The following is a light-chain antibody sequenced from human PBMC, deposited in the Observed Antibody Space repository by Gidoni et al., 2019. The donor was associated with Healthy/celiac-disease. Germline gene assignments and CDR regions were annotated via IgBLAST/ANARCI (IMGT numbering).Light chain of an antibody. CDR2: WAS. CDR1: QSVLYSSNNKNY. V-gene: IGKV4-1*01. Sequence: DIVTTQSPDSLAVSLGERATINCKSSQSVLYSSNNKNYLAWYQQKPGQSPKLLIYWASTRESGVPERFSGSGSGTDFTLTISSLQAEDVAVYYCQQYYSTPYTFGQGTKLEIK. J-gene: IGKJ2*01. CDR3: QQYYSTPYT.